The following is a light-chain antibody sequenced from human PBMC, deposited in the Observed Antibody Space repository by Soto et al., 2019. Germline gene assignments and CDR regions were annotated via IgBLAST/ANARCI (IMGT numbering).Light chain of an antibody. V-gene: IGKV3-20*01. CDR1: QSVYSN. J-gene: IGKJ1*01. CDR2: GAS. CDR3: QQYGSSPGT. Sequence: EIVMTQSPATLSVSPGERATLSCRASQSVYSNLAWYQQKPGQAPRLLIYGASSRAAGIPDRFSGTGSGTDFTLSINRLDPEDFAVYYCQQYGSSPGTFGQGTKVDIK.